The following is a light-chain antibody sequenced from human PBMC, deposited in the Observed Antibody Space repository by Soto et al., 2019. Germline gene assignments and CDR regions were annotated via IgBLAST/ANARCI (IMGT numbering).Light chain of an antibody. CDR1: QSISSY. V-gene: IGKV1-39*01. J-gene: IGKJ3*01. Sequence: DIQMTQSPSSLSASVGDTVTITCRASQSISSYLNWYQQKPGKAPNLLIYAASSLQSGVPSRFSGSGSGTDFTLTISSLHPEDFATYFCQQSYSGPLTFGPGTKVDIK. CDR3: QQSYSGPLT. CDR2: AAS.